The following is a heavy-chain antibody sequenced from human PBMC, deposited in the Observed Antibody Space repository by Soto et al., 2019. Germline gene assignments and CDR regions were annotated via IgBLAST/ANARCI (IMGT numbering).Heavy chain of an antibody. CDR3: AMEYCSSTSYYRDY. D-gene: IGHD2-2*02. J-gene: IGHJ4*02. CDR1: GGTFSSYT. Sequence: QVQLVQSGAEVKKPGSSVKVSCKASGGTFSSYTISWVRQVPGQGLEWMGRIIPILGIGNYAQKFQGRVTITADKSTSTAYMERSSLRSEDAAVDYCAMEYCSSTSYYRDYWGQGTLVTVSS. V-gene: IGHV1-69*02. CDR2: IIPILGIG.